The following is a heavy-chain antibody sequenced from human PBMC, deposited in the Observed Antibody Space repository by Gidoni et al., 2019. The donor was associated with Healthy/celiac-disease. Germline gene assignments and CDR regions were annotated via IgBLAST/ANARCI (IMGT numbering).Heavy chain of an antibody. J-gene: IGHJ6*02. V-gene: IGHV4-38-2*02. CDR2: FYHSGST. CDR3: ARDGRRAYQQRGGGARDYGMDV. Sequence: QVQLQESGPGLVKPSETLSLTCTVSGYSISSGYYWGWIRQPPGKGLEWIGSFYHSGSTYYTPSLNSRSTISVDTSKNQFPLKLSSVTAADPAVYSCARDGRRAYQQRGGGARDYGMDVWGQGTTVTVSS. D-gene: IGHD2-2*01. CDR1: GYSISSGYY.